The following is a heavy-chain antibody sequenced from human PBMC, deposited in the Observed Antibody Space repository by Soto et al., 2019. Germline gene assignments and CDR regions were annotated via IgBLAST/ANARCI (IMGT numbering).Heavy chain of an antibody. CDR3: ASYPSSSWYLTGRYFDY. CDR1: GGTFSSYA. CDR2: IIPIFGTA. Sequence: QVQLVQAGAEVKKPGSSVKVSCKASGGTFSSYAISWVRQAPGQGLEWMGGIIPIFGTANYAQKFQGRVTITADESTSTAYMELSSLRSEDTAVYYCASYPSSSWYLTGRYFDYWGQGTLVTVSS. V-gene: IGHV1-69*01. J-gene: IGHJ4*02. D-gene: IGHD6-13*01.